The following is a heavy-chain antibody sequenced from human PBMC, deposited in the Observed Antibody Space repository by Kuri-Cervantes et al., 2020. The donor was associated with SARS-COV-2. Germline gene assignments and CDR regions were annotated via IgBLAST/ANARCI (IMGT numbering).Heavy chain of an antibody. J-gene: IGHJ4*02. CDR3: AKIQTGYSGYDADY. Sequence: LSLTCAASGFTFSSYSMNWVRQAPGKGLEWVAVISYDGSNKYYADSVKGRFTISRDNSKNTLFLQMNSLRADDTAVYYCAKIQTGYSGYDADYWGQGTLVTVSS. V-gene: IGHV3-30*18. D-gene: IGHD5-12*01. CDR2: ISYDGSNK. CDR1: GFTFSSYS.